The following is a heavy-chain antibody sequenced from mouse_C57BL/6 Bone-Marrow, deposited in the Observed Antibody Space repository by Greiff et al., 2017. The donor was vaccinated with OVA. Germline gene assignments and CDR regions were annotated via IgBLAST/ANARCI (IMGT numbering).Heavy chain of an antibody. V-gene: IGHV5-17*01. D-gene: IGHD1-1*01. CDR1: GFTFSDYG. CDR3: ARAPYYGSEYYFDY. CDR2: ISSGSSTI. J-gene: IGHJ2*01. Sequence: EVMLVESGGGLVKPGGSLKLSCAASGFTFSDYGMHWVRQAPEKGLEWVAYISSGSSTIYYADTVKGRFTISRDNAKNTLFLQMTSLRSEDTAMYYCARAPYYGSEYYFDYWGQGTTLTVSS.